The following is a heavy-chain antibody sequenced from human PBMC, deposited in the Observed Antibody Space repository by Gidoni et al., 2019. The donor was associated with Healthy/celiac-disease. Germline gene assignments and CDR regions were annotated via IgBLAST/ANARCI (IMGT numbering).Heavy chain of an antibody. J-gene: IGHJ5*02. V-gene: IGHV3-74*01. Sequence: EVQLVESGGGLVQPGGSLSLSSAASGFTFSSYWMHWVRHAPGKGLVWVPRINSDGSSKSYADSVKGRFTISRDNAKNTLYLQMNSLRAEDTAVYYCARVKYSTKTNSYNWFDPWGQGTLVTVSS. CDR3: ARVKYSTKTNSYNWFDP. CDR1: GFTFSSYW. D-gene: IGHD6-6*01. CDR2: INSDGSSK.